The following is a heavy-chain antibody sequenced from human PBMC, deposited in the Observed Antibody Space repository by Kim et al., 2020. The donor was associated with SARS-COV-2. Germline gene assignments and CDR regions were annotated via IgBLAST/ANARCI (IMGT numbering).Heavy chain of an antibody. Sequence: YNPSLKSRVTISVDTSKNQFSLKLSSVTAADTAVYYCARHSEWTRYYFDYWGQGTLVTVSS. D-gene: IGHD3-3*01. CDR3: ARHSEWTRYYFDY. V-gene: IGHV4-39*01. J-gene: IGHJ4*02.